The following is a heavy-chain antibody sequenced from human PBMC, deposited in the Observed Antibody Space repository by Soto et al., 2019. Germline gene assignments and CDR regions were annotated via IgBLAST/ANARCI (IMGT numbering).Heavy chain of an antibody. J-gene: IGHJ5*02. Sequence: QVQLVQSGAEVKKPGASVKVSCKASGYTFTSYDINWVRQAAGQGLEWMGWMNPDNGKTRYAQKFKGRVTMTTDTTIXWQXWINAKNGKTRHSQKFKGRVTXTTDTSITTAYMELSGLRSDDTAVYYCARDEAADAWGQGTPVTVSS. D-gene: IGHD1-26*01. CDR2: MNPDNGKT. CDR3: GRVTXTTDTSITTAYMELSGLRSDDTAVYYCARDEAADA. CDR1: GYTFTSYD. V-gene: IGHV1-8*01.